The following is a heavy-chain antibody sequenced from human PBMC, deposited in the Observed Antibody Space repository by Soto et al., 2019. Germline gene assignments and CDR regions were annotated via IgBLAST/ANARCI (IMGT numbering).Heavy chain of an antibody. D-gene: IGHD2-15*01. Sequence: QVQLVESGGGVVQPGRSLRLSCAASGFTFSSYAMHWVRQAPGKGLEWVAVISYDGSNKYYADSVKGRFTISRDNSKNTLYLQMNSLRDEDTAVYYCARGYIVVVVAASYNWFDPWGLGTLVTVSS. CDR1: GFTFSSYA. CDR2: ISYDGSNK. J-gene: IGHJ5*02. CDR3: ARGYIVVVVAASYNWFDP. V-gene: IGHV3-30-3*01.